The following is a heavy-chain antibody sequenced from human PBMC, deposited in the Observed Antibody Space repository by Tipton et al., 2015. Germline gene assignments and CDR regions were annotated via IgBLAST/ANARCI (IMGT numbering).Heavy chain of an antibody. CDR2: ISYSGST. V-gene: IGHV4-39*07. D-gene: IGHD1-26*01. J-gene: IGHJ4*02. CDR1: GGSISSSSYY. CDR3: ARGELLEFDS. Sequence: TLSLTCTVSGGSISSSSYYWGWIRQPPGKGLEWIGSISYSGSTYYNPSLKSRVTISVGSSKTHFSLNLSSVTAADTAAYYCARGELLEFDSWGQGTLVTVSS.